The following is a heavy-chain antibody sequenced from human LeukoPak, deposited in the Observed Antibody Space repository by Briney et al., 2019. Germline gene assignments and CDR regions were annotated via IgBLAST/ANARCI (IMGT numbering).Heavy chain of an antibody. V-gene: IGHV1-8*01. Sequence: ASVKVSCKASGYTFTGYDISWVRQATGQGLEWMGWMNPNSGNTGYAQKFQGRVTMTRNTSISTAYMELSSLRSEDTAVYYCARSLDCSGGSCYFLNYYYYGMDVWGQGTTVTVSS. CDR3: ARSLDCSGGSCYFLNYYYYGMDV. CDR2: MNPNSGNT. D-gene: IGHD2-15*01. CDR1: GYTFTGYD. J-gene: IGHJ6*02.